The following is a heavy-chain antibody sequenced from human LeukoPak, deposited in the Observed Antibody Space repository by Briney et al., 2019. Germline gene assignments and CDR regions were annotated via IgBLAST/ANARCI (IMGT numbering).Heavy chain of an antibody. CDR2: ISYDGSNK. J-gene: IGHJ2*01. CDR1: GFTSSSYG. Sequence: GRSLRLSCAASGFTSSSYGMHWVRQAPGKGLEWVAVISYDGSNKYYADSVKGRFTISRDNSKNTLYLQMNSLRAEDTAVYYCAKGTYYYGSTESTGSWYFDLWGRGTLVTVSS. D-gene: IGHD3-10*01. CDR3: AKGTYYYGSTESTGSWYFDL. V-gene: IGHV3-30*18.